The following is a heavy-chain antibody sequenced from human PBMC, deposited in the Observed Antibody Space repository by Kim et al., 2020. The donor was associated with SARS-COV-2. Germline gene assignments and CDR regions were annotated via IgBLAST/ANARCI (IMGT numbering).Heavy chain of an antibody. CDR2: IWSDGSQI. D-gene: IGHD2-2*01. Sequence: GGSLRLSCAASGFTFSTSGMHWVRQAPGKGLEWVAIIWSDGSQIYYGDSVKGRFTISRDNATNTLYLQMNNLRAEDTAVYYCARSYCSSTSCQYYIDFWGQGTLVTVSS. CDR1: GFTFSTSG. J-gene: IGHJ4*02. V-gene: IGHV3-33*01. CDR3: ARSYCSSTSCQYYIDF.